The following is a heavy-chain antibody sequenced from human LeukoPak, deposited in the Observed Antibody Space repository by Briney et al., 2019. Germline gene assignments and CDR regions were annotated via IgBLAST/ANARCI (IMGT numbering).Heavy chain of an antibody. Sequence: PGRSLRLSCAAPGITFSSFGMHWLRQAPGKGLEWVAFIWYDGSNKYYADSVKGRLTISRDNSKNTLYLQMNSLRAEDTAVYYCARDGTVTAGPFDPWGRGTLVTVSS. J-gene: IGHJ5*02. CDR2: IWYDGSNK. V-gene: IGHV3-33*01. CDR1: GITFSSFG. D-gene: IGHD4-11*01. CDR3: ARDGTVTAGPFDP.